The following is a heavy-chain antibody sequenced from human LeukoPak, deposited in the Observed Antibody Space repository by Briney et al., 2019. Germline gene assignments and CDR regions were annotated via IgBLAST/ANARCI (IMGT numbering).Heavy chain of an antibody. J-gene: IGHJ4*02. V-gene: IGHV6-1*01. CDR3: AREIDSGPRSGWYYFDY. Sequence: SSQTLSLTCAISGDSVSSNSAAWNWIRQSPSRGLEWLGRTYYRSKWYNDYAVSVKSRITINPDTSKNQFSLQLNSVTPEDTAVYYCAREIDSGPRSGWYYFDYWGQGTLVTVSS. CDR1: GDSVSSNSAA. D-gene: IGHD6-19*01. CDR2: TYYRSKWYN.